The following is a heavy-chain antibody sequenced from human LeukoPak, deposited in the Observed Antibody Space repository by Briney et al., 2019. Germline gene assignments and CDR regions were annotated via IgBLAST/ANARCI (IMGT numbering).Heavy chain of an antibody. CDR2: IYYSGRT. Sequence: SDTLSLIRTVSGGSISSHYGSWIRQPPGKRLECSGYIYYSGRTNYHPSLKTRASISVDPSKNQCSLTLSSVTAADTAVYYCARAAGPPYYYYYMDVWGRGTTVTVSS. CDR1: GGSISSHY. V-gene: IGHV4-59*11. CDR3: ARAAGPPYYYYYMDV. J-gene: IGHJ6*03.